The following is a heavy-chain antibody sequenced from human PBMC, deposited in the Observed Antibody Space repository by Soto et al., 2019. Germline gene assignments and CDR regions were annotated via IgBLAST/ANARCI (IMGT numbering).Heavy chain of an antibody. Sequence: ASVKVSCKASGYTFTSYYMHWVRQAPGRGLEWMGIINPSGGSTSYAQKFQGRVTMTRDTSTSTVYMELSSLRSEDTAVYYCARVVMKTPMPNPPYGMDVGGKGTTVTVSS. CDR2: INPSGGST. J-gene: IGHJ6*04. CDR3: ARVVMKTPMPNPPYGMDV. D-gene: IGHD2-2*01. V-gene: IGHV1-46*01. CDR1: GYTFTSYY.